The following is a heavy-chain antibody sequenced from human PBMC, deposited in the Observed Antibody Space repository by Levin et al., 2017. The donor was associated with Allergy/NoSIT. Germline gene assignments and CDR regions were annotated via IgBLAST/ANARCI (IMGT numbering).Heavy chain of an antibody. CDR3: TRDDFRPGPYFDY. V-gene: IGHV3-49*03. Sequence: SGESLKISCTTSGFTFGDYALNWFRQAPGKRLEWVGFIRSKAYGGTTEYAASVKGRFTISRDDSKSIAYLQMSNLKTEDTALYYCTRDDFRPGPYFDYWGQGTLVTVSS. D-gene: IGHD3-3*01. CDR2: IRSKAYGGTT. CDR1: GFTFGDYA. J-gene: IGHJ4*02.